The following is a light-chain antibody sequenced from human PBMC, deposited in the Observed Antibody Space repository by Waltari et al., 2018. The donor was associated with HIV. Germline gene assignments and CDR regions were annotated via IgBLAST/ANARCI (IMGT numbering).Light chain of an antibody. CDR2: GSS. V-gene: IGKV3-20*01. Sequence: EIVLTQSTGTLSFSPGERASLSCRASQNVGSSYLAWYQQKFGQAPRLLIYGSSNRATGIPDRFSGSGSGTDLTLTINRLEPEDFAVYYCQQYDTSPYTFGQGTNLEIK. CDR1: QNVGSSY. J-gene: IGKJ2*01. CDR3: QQYDTSPYT.